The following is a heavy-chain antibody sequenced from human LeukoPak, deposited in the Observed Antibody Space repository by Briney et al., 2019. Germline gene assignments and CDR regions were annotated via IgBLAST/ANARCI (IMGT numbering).Heavy chain of an antibody. D-gene: IGHD4-17*01. CDR1: GFTFSSYA. Sequence: PGGSLRLSCAASGFTFSSYAMHWVRQAPGKGLELVAVISYDGSNKYYADSVKGRFTISRDNSENTLYLQMNSLRAEDTAVYYCARASPTTVTTIYGMDVWGQGTTVTVSS. J-gene: IGHJ6*02. V-gene: IGHV3-30-3*01. CDR3: ARASPTTVTTIYGMDV. CDR2: ISYDGSNK.